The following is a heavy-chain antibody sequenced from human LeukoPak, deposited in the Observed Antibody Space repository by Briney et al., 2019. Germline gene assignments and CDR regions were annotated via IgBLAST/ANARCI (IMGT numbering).Heavy chain of an antibody. J-gene: IGHJ6*03. V-gene: IGHV4-39*07. D-gene: IGHD6-13*01. Sequence: SETLSLTCTVSGGSISSSSYYWGWIRQPPGKGLEWIGSIYYSGSTYYNPSLKSRVTISVDTSKNQFSLKLSSVTAADTAVYYCASRGYSSSWYRPYYYMDVWGKGTTVTISS. CDR3: ASRGYSSSWYRPYYYMDV. CDR1: GGSISSSSYY. CDR2: IYYSGST.